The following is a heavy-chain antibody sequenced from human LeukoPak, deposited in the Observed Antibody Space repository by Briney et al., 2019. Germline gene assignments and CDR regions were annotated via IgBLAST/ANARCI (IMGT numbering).Heavy chain of an antibody. CDR1: GFTFRSFA. J-gene: IGHJ4*02. Sequence: PGGSLRLFCAASGFTFRSFAMSWVRQAPGKGLEWVSSISGSGGSTYYADSVKGRFTISRDNSKSTLYLQMNSLRAEDTALYYCAKRSPGYASSWYYFEHWGQGTLVTASS. CDR3: AKRSPGYASSWYYFEH. D-gene: IGHD6-13*01. CDR2: ISGSGGST. V-gene: IGHV3-23*01.